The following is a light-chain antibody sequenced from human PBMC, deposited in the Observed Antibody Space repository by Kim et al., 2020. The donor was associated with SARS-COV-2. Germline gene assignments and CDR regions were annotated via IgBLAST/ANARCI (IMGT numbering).Light chain of an antibody. CDR2: GAS. Sequence: EIVMTQYQATLSVSPGERATLSCRASQSVSNNLAWYQQKPGQAPRLLIYGASTRATSIPARFSGSGSGTEFTLTISSLQSEDFAVYYCQQYNNWPRAFG. CDR1: QSVSNN. CDR3: QQYNNWPRA. V-gene: IGKV3-15*01. J-gene: IGKJ1*01.